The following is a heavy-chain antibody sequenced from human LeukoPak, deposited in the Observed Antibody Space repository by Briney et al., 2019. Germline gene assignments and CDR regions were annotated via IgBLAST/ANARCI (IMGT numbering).Heavy chain of an antibody. CDR3: ARAGYPRGLDP. V-gene: IGHV4-34*01. Sequence: SETLSLTCAVYGGSFSGYYWSWIRQPPGKGLEWIGEINHSGSTNYNPSLKSRVTISVDTSKNQFSLKLSSVTAADTAVYYCARAGYPRGLDPWGQGTLVTVSS. CDR1: GGSFSGYY. J-gene: IGHJ5*02. CDR2: INHSGST. D-gene: IGHD6-25*01.